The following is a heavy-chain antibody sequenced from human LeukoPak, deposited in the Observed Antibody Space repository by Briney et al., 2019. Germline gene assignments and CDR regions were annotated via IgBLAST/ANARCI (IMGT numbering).Heavy chain of an antibody. V-gene: IGHV3-23*01. CDR1: GFTFSSSA. Sequence: GGSLRLSCAASGFTFSSSAMSWVRLAPGKGLEWVSGISGSDGSTYYADSVKGRFTISRDNSKNTLFLQMNSLRAEDTAVYYCARGGRVEYYDSSGYYMVAFDIWGQGTMVTVSS. D-gene: IGHD3-22*01. CDR2: ISGSDGST. CDR3: ARGGRVEYYDSSGYYMVAFDI. J-gene: IGHJ3*02.